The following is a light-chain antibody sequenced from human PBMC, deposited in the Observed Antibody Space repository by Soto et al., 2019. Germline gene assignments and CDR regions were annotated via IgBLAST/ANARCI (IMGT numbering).Light chain of an antibody. J-gene: IGLJ2*01. V-gene: IGLV3-21*02. CDR1: NIAIKS. Sequence: SYELTQAPSVSVAPGQTARITCGGNNIAIKSVHWYQQKPGQAPVLVVYDDGDRPSGIPERFSGSNSGNTATLTITSVEAGDEADYHGQVWDSSSDHRVVFGGGTKLTVL. CDR3: QVWDSSSDHRVV. CDR2: DDG.